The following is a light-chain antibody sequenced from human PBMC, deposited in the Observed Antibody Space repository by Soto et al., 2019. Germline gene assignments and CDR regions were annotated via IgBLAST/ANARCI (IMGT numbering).Light chain of an antibody. Sequence: QSVLTQPPSASGTPGQRVTISCSGSSSNIGSNTVNWYQQLPGTAPKLLIYSNNQRPSAVPDRFSGSKSGTSASLAISGLQSDDEADYYCAAWDDSIYVFGTGTKLTVL. CDR2: SNN. CDR1: SSNIGSNT. J-gene: IGLJ1*01. V-gene: IGLV1-44*01. CDR3: AAWDDSIYV.